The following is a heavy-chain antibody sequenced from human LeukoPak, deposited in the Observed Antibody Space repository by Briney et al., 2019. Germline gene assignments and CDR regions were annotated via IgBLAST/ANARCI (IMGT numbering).Heavy chain of an antibody. J-gene: IGHJ4*02. CDR3: ARTIVVAYYFDY. D-gene: IGHD3-22*01. Sequence: ASVKVSCKASGYTFTGYYMHWVRQAPGQGLEWMGWINPNSGGTNYAQKFQGRVTMTRDTSISTAYMELSRLRSDDTAVYYCARTIVVAYYFDYWGQGTLVTVSS. CDR2: INPNSGGT. CDR1: GYTFTGYY. V-gene: IGHV1-2*02.